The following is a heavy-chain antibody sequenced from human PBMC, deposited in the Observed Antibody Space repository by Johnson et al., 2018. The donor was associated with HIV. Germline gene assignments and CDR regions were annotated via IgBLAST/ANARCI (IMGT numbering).Heavy chain of an antibody. Sequence: VQLVESGGGLVQPGGSLRLSCAASGFTVSSNYMSWVRQAPGKGLEWVSVIYSGGSTYYADSVKGRFTISRDNSKNTLYLQMNSLRAEDTAVYYCAKDLVVVTARGAFDIWGQGTMVTVSS. D-gene: IGHD2-21*02. CDR1: GFTVSSNY. CDR2: IYSGGST. CDR3: AKDLVVVTARGAFDI. V-gene: IGHV3-66*02. J-gene: IGHJ3*02.